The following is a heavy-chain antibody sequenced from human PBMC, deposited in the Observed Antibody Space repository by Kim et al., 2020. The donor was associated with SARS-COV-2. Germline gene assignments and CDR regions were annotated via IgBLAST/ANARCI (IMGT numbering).Heavy chain of an antibody. Sequence: GGTTYYADSVKGRFTISRDNSKNTLYLQMSSLRAEDTAVYYCVKYSSGEYWGQGTLVTVSS. CDR2: GGTT. CDR3: VKYSSGEY. V-gene: IGHV3-64D*06. J-gene: IGHJ4*02. D-gene: IGHD6-25*01.